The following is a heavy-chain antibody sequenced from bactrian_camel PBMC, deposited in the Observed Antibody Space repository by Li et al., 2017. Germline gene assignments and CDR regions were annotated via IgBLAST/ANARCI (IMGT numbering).Heavy chain of an antibody. CDR1: RAAYVNNY. Sequence: HVQLVESGGGSVPAGGSLRLECVVSRAAYVNNYIAWFRQAPGKEREGVAVLYTGGAVLHSDMATSWYADSVKGRFTIYRDHYKNSLYLRMNSLKTEDTAVYYCSQGRRTSGGHECRYYWGQGTQVTVS. J-gene: IGHJ4*01. D-gene: IGHD7*01. CDR2: LYTGGAVLHSDMATS. CDR3: SQGRRTSGGHECRYY. V-gene: IGHV3S54*01.